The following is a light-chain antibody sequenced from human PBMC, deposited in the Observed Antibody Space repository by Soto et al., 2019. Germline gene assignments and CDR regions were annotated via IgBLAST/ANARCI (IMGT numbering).Light chain of an antibody. CDR3: QQANSFPPT. V-gene: IGKV1-12*01. J-gene: IGKJ1*01. CDR1: KGISSW. Sequence: DIQMTQSPSSVSASVGDRVTITCRASKGISSWLAWYQQKPGKAPKLLIYAASSLQCGAPSRFSCSGSGTDFTLTISSLQSEDFATYYCQQANSFPPTFGQGTKVEIK. CDR2: AAS.